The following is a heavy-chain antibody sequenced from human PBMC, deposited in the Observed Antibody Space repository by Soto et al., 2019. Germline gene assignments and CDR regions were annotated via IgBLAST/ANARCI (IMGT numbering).Heavy chain of an antibody. CDR1: GGSISSYY. J-gene: IGHJ5*02. CDR3: ARLGGYCSGGSCYSGWFDP. CDR2: IYYSGST. V-gene: IGHV4-59*08. Sequence: QVQLQESGPGLVKPSETLSLTCTVSGGSISSYYWSWIRQPPGQGLEWIGYIYYSGSTNYNPSLKSRVPTSVDTSKNQFSLKLSAVAAADTAVYYCARLGGYCSGGSCYSGWFDPWGQGTLVTVSS. D-gene: IGHD2-15*01.